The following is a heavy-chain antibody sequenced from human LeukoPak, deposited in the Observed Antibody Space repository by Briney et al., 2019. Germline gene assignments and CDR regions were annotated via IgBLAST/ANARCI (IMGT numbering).Heavy chain of an antibody. V-gene: IGHV4-59*08. J-gene: IGHJ6*03. CDR1: GGSISSYY. CDR2: IYCSGST. CDR3: ASLTISYAPYMDV. D-gene: IGHD3-3*01. Sequence: PSETLSLTCTVSGGSISSYYWSWIRQPPGKGLEWIGYIYCSGSTNSNPSLKSRVTISIDTSKNQFSLKLSSVTAADTAVYYCASLTISYAPYMDVWGKGTTVTVSS.